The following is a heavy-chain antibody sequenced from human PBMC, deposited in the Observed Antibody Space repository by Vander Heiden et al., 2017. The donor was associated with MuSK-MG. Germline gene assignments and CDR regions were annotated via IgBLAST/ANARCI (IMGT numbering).Heavy chain of an antibody. CDR1: GFTFSRYS. Sequence: EVQLVESGGGLVKPGGSLRLSCAASGFTFSRYSMDWVRQAPGKGLEWVSSISSSSGYINYAESVKGRFTISRDNAKNSLYLQINSLRVEDTAMYYCARDQSTSAFDIWGQGTMVTVSS. J-gene: IGHJ3*02. CDR2: ISSSSGYI. V-gene: IGHV3-21*01. CDR3: ARDQSTSAFDI.